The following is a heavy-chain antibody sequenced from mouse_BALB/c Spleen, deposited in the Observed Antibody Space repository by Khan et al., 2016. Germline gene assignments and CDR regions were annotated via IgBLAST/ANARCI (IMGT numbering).Heavy chain of an antibody. J-gene: IGHJ4*01. CDR2: VNPNNGDT. V-gene: IGHV1-26*01. CDR3: ARDAMDY. Sequence: VQLQQSGPDLVKPGASVKISCKASGYSFTGYYMYWVKQSHVKSLEWIGRVNPNNGDTSSNQKFKGKAILTVDKSSSTAYLELRSLTSGYSAVYYSARDAMDYWGQETSLTVSS. CDR1: GYSFTGYY.